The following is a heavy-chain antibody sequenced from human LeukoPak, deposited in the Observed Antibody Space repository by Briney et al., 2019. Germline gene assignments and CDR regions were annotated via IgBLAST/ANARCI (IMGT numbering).Heavy chain of an antibody. J-gene: IGHJ5*02. V-gene: IGHV4-31*03. D-gene: IGHD2-2*02. Sequence: SQTLSLTCTVSGGSITSGGYYWSWIRQYPGKGLGWIGYIYYTGNTYYNPSLKSRVTISVDTSKNQFSLKLSSVTAADTAVYYCARYCTSTSCYKWGFDPWGQGTLVTVSS. CDR2: IYYTGNT. CDR3: ARYCTSTSCYKWGFDP. CDR1: GGSITSGGYY.